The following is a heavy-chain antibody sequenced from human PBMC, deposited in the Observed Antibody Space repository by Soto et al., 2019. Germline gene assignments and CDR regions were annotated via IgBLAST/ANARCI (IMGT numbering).Heavy chain of an antibody. CDR3: ARARLATMIVLPPDAFDI. D-gene: IGHD3-22*01. CDR1: GGTFSSYA. CDR2: IIPIFGTA. J-gene: IGHJ3*02. Sequence: SVKVSCKASGGTFSSYAISWVRQAPGQGLEWMGGIIPIFGTANYAQKFQGRVTITADKSTSTAYMELSSLRSEDTAVYYCARARLATMIVLPPDAFDIWGQGTMVTVSS. V-gene: IGHV1-69*06.